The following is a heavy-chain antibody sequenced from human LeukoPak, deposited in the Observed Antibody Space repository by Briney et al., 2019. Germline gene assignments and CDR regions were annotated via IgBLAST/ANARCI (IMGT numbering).Heavy chain of an antibody. V-gene: IGHV1-2*02. Sequence: ASVKVSCKASGYTFTGYYMHWVRQAPGQGLEWMGWINPNSGGTNYAQKLQGRVTMTTDTSTSTAYMELRSLRSDDTAVYYCARDGYYDILTGYGSFDYWGQGTLVTVSS. CDR2: INPNSGGT. CDR1: GYTFTGYY. D-gene: IGHD3-9*01. CDR3: ARDGYYDILTGYGSFDY. J-gene: IGHJ4*02.